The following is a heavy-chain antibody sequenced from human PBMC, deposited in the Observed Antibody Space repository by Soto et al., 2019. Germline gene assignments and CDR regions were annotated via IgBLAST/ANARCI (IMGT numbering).Heavy chain of an antibody. D-gene: IGHD6-19*01. Sequence: SETLSLTCTVSGGSISSSSYYWGWIRQPPGKGLEWIGSIYYSGSTYYNPSLKSRVTISVDTSKNQFSLKLSSVTAADTAVYYCARHAGDSSGWYYFDYWGQGTLVTVSS. J-gene: IGHJ4*02. CDR3: ARHAGDSSGWYYFDY. CDR1: GGSISSSSYY. V-gene: IGHV4-39*01. CDR2: IYYSGST.